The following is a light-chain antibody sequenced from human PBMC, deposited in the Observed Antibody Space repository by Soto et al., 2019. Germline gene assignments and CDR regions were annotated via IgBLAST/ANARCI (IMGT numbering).Light chain of an antibody. J-gene: IGLJ2*01. CDR3: SSYTSSSTLV. V-gene: IGLV2-14*01. CDR2: DVS. CDR1: SIDVGVYNY. Sequence: QSALTQPASVSGSPGHSITISCTGTSIDVGVYNYVSWYQQHPGKAPKSMIYDVSNRPSGVSNRFSGSKSGNTASLTISGLQAEDEADYYCSSYTSSSTLVFGGGTKLTVL.